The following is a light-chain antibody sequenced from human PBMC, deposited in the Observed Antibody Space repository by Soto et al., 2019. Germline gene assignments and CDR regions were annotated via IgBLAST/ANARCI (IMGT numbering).Light chain of an antibody. CDR3: HQYYKLPLT. J-gene: IGKJ4*01. CDR2: DAS. V-gene: IGKV3-15*01. CDR1: QSAISN. Sequence: ELVMTQSPATLSVSPGERVTLSCRATQSAISNLAWYQQKPGQTPRLLIYDASTRATDIPARFRGSGSGTDFTLTISSLLAEDFAVYYCHQYYKLPLTFRGGPKVEIQ.